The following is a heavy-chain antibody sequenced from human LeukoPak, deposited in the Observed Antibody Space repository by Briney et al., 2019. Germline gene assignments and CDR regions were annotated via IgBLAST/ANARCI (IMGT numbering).Heavy chain of an antibody. CDR1: GFTFSSYW. CDR2: INQDGSEK. J-gene: IGHJ4*02. Sequence: GGSLRLSCAASGFTFSSYWMSWVRQAPGKGPEWVANINQDGSEKHYVGSVKGRFTISRDNAKNSLFLQMNSLRVEDTAVFYCARDGFVGAADYWGQGTLVTVSS. CDR3: ARDGFVGAADY. V-gene: IGHV3-7*01. D-gene: IGHD6-13*01.